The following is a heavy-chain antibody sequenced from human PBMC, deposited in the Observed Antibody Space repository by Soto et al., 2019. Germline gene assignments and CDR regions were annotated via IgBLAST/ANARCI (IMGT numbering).Heavy chain of an antibody. J-gene: IGHJ4*02. V-gene: IGHV4-39*01. D-gene: IGHD3-10*01. CDR2: NFYSGNT. Sequence: QLQLQVSGPGLVRPSETLSLSCTVSGGSISSNTYYWGWIRQPPGKGLEWIGSNFYSGNTYNNSSLKSRVSISVDTSKNQLSLKLSSVTAADTAIYYCAIHNDYGDHDFWGQGTLVTVSS. CDR3: AIHNDYGDHDF. CDR1: GGSISSNTYY.